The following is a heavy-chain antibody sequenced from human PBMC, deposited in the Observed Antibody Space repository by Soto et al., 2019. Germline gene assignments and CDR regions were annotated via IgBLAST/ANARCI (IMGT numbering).Heavy chain of an antibody. V-gene: IGHV3-30*18. CDR2: ISYNGYDK. D-gene: IGHD3-3*02. CDR1: GFTVSTYG. Sequence: QVQLVESGGGVVQPGRSLRLSCAASGFTVSTYGLHWVRQAPGKGLEWVAVISYNGYDKYYGDSVKGRFTISRDTSKNTVYLEMNSLGAGDTAVYYCAKDRRGAEYMFGPHYFDYWGQGILVTVSS. J-gene: IGHJ4*02. CDR3: AKDRRGAEYMFGPHYFDY.